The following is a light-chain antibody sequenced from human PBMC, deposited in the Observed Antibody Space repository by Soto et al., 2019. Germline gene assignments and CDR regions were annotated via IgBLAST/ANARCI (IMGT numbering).Light chain of an antibody. CDR2: DAS. CDR1: QSVSSN. Sequence: ELVMTQSPATLSVSPGESATLSCRASQSVSSNLAWYQLKPGQAPRLLIYDASTRATGVPARFSGSGSGTEFTLTISSLQSEDFAVYYCQQYSSWLLTFGGGTKVEIK. V-gene: IGKV3-15*01. CDR3: QQYSSWLLT. J-gene: IGKJ4*01.